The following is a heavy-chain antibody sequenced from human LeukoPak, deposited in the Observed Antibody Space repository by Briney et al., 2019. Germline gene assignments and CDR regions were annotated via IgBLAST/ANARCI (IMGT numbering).Heavy chain of an antibody. CDR1: GFTVSSNY. CDR3: ARDSSSSWYYFDN. Sequence: TGGSLRLSCAASGFTVSSNYMSWVRQAPGKGLEWVSVIYSGGSTYYADSVKGRFTISRDNSKNTLCLQMNSLRAEDTAVYYCARDSSSSWYYFDNWGQGTLVTVSS. CDR2: IYSGGST. V-gene: IGHV3-53*01. D-gene: IGHD6-13*01. J-gene: IGHJ4*02.